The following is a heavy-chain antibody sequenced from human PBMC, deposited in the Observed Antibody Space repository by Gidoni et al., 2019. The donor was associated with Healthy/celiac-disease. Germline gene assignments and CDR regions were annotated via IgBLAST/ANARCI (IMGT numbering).Heavy chain of an antibody. J-gene: IGHJ6*03. D-gene: IGHD3-10*01. V-gene: IGHV5-10-1*03. Sequence: EVQLVQSGAAVKKPGESLRISCQGSGYSFTSYWIRWVRQMPGKGLEWMGRIDPSDAYSNYSPSFQGHVTISADKSISTAYLQWSSLKASDTAMYYCARQSIHYGSGSYSGYYYYMDVWGKGTTVTVSS. CDR1: GYSFTSYW. CDR3: ARQSIHYGSGSYSGYYYYMDV. CDR2: IDPSDAYS.